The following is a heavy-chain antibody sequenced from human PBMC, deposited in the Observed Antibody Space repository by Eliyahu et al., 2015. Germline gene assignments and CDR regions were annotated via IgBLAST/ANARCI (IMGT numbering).Heavy chain of an antibody. D-gene: IGHD3-3*01. V-gene: IGHV3-74*01. J-gene: IGHJ3*02. CDR2: INSDGTST. Sequence: EVQLVESGGGXVQPGGSLRLSCSASGFTFXXXWMYWVRQAPGKGLVWVSYINSDGTSTRYADSVKGRFTISRDNAKNTLYLQMNSLRAEDTAVYYCARGRTIFGVVNDAFDIWGQGTKVTVSS. CDR1: GFTFXXXW. CDR3: ARGRTIFGVVNDAFDI.